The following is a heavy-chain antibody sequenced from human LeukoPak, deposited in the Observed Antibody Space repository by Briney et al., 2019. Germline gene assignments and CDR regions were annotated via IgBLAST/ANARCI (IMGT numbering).Heavy chain of an antibody. J-gene: IGHJ3*02. V-gene: IGHV3-53*01. CDR1: GFTVSSNY. CDR2: IYSGGST. D-gene: IGHD5-24*01. CDR3: ARMTSLMAYAFDI. Sequence: GGSLRLSCAASGFTVSSNYMSWVRQAPGKGLEWVSVIYSGGSTYYADSVKGRFTISRDNSKNTLYLQMNSLRAEDTAVYYCARMTSLMAYAFDIWGQGTMVAVSS.